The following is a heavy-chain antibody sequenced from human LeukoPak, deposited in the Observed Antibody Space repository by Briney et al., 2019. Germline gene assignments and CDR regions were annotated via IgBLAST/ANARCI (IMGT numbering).Heavy chain of an antibody. CDR2: ISSSSSTI. J-gene: IGHJ4*02. D-gene: IGHD3-10*01. V-gene: IGHV3-48*01. CDR1: GFTFSSYS. Sequence: RPGGSLRLSCAASGFTFSSYSMNWVRQAPGKGLEWVSYISSSSSTIYYADSVKGRFTISRDNSKNTLYLQMDSLRTEDTAVYYCAKDRGLYYVSGETHRYWGQGTLVTVSS. CDR3: AKDRGLYYVSGETHRY.